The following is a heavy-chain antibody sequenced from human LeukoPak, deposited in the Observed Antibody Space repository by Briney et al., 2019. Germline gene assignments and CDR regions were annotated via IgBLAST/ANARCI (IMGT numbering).Heavy chain of an antibody. CDR3: ARDYYDSSRLYYFDY. J-gene: IGHJ4*02. CDR2: ISGSGGST. D-gene: IGHD3-22*01. V-gene: IGHV3-23*01. CDR1: GFTFSSYA. Sequence: GGSLRLSCAASGFTFSSYAMSWVRQAPGKGLEWVSAISGSGGSTYYADSVKGRFTISRDNAKNSLYLQMNSLRAEDTAVYYCARDYYDSSRLYYFDYWGQGTLVTVSS.